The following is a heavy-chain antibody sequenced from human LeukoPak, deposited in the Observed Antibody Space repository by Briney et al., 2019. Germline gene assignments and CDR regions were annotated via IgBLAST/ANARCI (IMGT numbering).Heavy chain of an antibody. CDR2: INHSGST. CDR3: ARTSIAARPDYFDY. D-gene: IGHD6-6*01. V-gene: IGHV4-34*01. Sequence: SETLSLTCAVYGGSFSGYYWSWLRQPPGKGLEWIGEINHSGSTNYNPSLKRRLTISVDTSKNQFSPKLSSVTAADTAVYYCARTSIAARPDYFDYWGQGTLVTVSS. J-gene: IGHJ4*02. CDR1: GGSFSGYY.